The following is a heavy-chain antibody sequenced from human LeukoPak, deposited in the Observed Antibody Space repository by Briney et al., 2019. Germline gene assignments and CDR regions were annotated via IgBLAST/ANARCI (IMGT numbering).Heavy chain of an antibody. CDR3: LRDLQYSYGWTDY. V-gene: IGHV1-18*01. J-gene: IGHJ4*02. CDR1: GCTFTSYG. D-gene: IGHD5-18*01. CDR2: ISSFTDDT. Sequence: ASVKVSCKASGCTFTSYGNSWVRQDPGQGLEWMGWISSFTDDTNYTQKLQGRVTMTTNTSKNTASMELRSLRSDDTAQYHCLRDLQYSYGWTDYWGQGTLVTVSS.